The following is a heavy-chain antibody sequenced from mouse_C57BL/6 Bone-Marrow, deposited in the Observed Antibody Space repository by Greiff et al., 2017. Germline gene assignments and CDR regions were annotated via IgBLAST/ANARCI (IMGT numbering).Heavy chain of an antibody. CDR2: INPGGGGT. CDR1: GYAFTNYL. V-gene: IGHV1-54*01. Sequence: VQLQQSGAELVRPGTSVKVSCKASGYAFTNYLIEWVKQRPGQGLEWIGVINPGGGGTNYNEKFKGKATLTADKSSSTAYMQLSSLTSEDSAVXSGERRMFYRRGYAIDYWGQGTSVTVSS. D-gene: IGHD1-1*01. CDR3: ERRMFYRRGYAIDY. J-gene: IGHJ4*01.